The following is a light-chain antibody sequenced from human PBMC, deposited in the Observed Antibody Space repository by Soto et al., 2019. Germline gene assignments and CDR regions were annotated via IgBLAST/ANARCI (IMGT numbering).Light chain of an antibody. J-gene: IGLJ3*02. Sequence: QTVVTQEPSFSVSPGWTVTLTCGLSSGSVSASYYPSWYQQTPGQAPRTLIYSTNTRSSGVPDRFSGSILGNKAALTITGAQADDESDYYCVLYMGGGVWVFGGGTKLTVL. CDR3: VLYMGGGVWV. CDR1: SGSVSASYY. CDR2: STN. V-gene: IGLV8-61*01.